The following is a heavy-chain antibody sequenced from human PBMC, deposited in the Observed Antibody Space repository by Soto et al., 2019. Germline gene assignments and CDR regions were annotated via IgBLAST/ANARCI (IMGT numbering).Heavy chain of an antibody. Sequence: ALVKVSCKTSGYTFTSYDISWVRQATGQGLEWMGWMNPNSGNTGYAQKFQGRVTMTRNTSISTAYMELSSLRSEDTAVYYCARVRYEPPPNAFDIWGQGTMVTVSS. CDR3: ARVRYEPPPNAFDI. CDR1: GYTFTSYD. J-gene: IGHJ3*02. V-gene: IGHV1-8*02. CDR2: MNPNSGNT. D-gene: IGHD1-1*01.